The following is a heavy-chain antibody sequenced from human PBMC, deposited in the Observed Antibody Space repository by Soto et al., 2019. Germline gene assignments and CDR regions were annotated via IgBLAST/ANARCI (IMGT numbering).Heavy chain of an antibody. D-gene: IGHD3-10*01. CDR1: GGSISSSSYY. Sequence: ETLSLTCTVSGGSISSSSYYWGWIRQPPGKGLEWIGSIYYSGSTYYNPSLKSRVTISVDTSKNQFSLKLSSVTAADTAVYYCASLVRGGHYGMDVWGQGTTVTVSS. J-gene: IGHJ6*02. CDR2: IYYSGST. CDR3: ASLVRGGHYGMDV. V-gene: IGHV4-39*01.